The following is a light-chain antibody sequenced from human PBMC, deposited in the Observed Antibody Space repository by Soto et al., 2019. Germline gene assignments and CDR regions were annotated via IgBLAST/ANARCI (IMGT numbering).Light chain of an antibody. CDR3: QQRSNWPIT. CDR1: QSVSNNY. CDR2: GAS. V-gene: IGKV3-11*01. J-gene: IGKJ5*01. Sequence: EIVLTQSPGTLSRSPMEIATLSFMASQSVSNNYLAWYQQKPGQAPRLLIYGASNRATGIPARFSGSGSGTDFTLTISSLEPEDFVVYYCQQRSNWPITFGQGTRLEIK.